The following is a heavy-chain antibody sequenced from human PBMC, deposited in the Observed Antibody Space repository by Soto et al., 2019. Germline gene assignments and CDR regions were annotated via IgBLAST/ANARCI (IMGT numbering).Heavy chain of an antibody. CDR2: ISGSGGST. CDR3: AKKWGQWLIKGEDFDY. Sequence: GGSLRLSCAASGFTFSSYAMSWVRQAPGKGLEWVSAISGSGGSTYYADSVKGRFTISRDNSKNTLYLQMNSLRAEDTAVYYCAKKWGQWLIKGEDFDYWGQGTLVTVSS. CDR1: GFTFSSYA. V-gene: IGHV3-23*01. J-gene: IGHJ4*02. D-gene: IGHD6-19*01.